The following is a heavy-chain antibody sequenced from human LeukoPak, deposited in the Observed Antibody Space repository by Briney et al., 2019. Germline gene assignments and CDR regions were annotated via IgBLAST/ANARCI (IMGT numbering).Heavy chain of an antibody. CDR3: ARGPSPYDILTGYYPYYYYGMDV. J-gene: IGHJ6*04. V-gene: IGHV1-18*04. Sequence: GASVKVSCKASGYTFTSYGISWVRQAPGQGLEWMGWISAYNGNTNYAQKLQGRVTMTTDTSTSTAYMELRSLRSDDTAVYYCARGPSPYDILTGYYPYYYYGMDVWGKGTTVTVSS. CDR2: ISAYNGNT. D-gene: IGHD3-9*01. CDR1: GYTFTSYG.